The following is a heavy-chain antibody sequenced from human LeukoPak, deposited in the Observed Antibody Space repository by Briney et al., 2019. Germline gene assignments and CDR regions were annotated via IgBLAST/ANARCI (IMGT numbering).Heavy chain of an antibody. D-gene: IGHD2-2*01. CDR2: IYYSGST. CDR1: GGSISSYY. CDR3: ARSRVDIVVVPAADYYFDY. J-gene: IGHJ4*02. V-gene: IGHV4-59*01. Sequence: SETLSLTCTVSGGSISSYYWSWIRQPPGKGLEWIGSIYYSGSTNYNPSLKSRVTISVDTSKNQFSLKLSSVTAADTAVYYCARSRVDIVVVPAADYYFDYWGQGTLVTVSS.